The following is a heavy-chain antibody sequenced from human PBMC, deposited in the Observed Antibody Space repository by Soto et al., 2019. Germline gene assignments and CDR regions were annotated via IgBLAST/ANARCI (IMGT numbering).Heavy chain of an antibody. CDR1: GGSISSYY. D-gene: IGHD3-22*01. Sequence: PSETLSLTCTVSGGSISSYYWSWIRQPPGKGLEWIGYIYYSGSTNYNPSLKSRVTISADTSKNQFSLKLSSVTAEDTAVYYCARGTYYYDSSGWVKLNWFDPCGQGSL. J-gene: IGHJ5*02. V-gene: IGHV4-59*01. CDR2: IYYSGST. CDR3: ARGTYYYDSSGWVKLNWFDP.